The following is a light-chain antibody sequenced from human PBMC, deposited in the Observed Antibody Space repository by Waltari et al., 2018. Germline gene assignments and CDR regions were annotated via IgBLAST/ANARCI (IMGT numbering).Light chain of an antibody. J-gene: IGKJ4*01. V-gene: IGKV4-1*01. Sequence: DIVMTQSPDSLAVSLGERAAINCKSRQTFLYSSNNKIYLAWYQQKPGQPPKLLIYWASTRESGVPDRFSGSGSGTHFTLTISSLQAEDVAVYYCQQYYSSVTFGGGTKVEIK. CDR1: QTFLYSSNNKIY. CDR2: WAS. CDR3: QQYYSSVT.